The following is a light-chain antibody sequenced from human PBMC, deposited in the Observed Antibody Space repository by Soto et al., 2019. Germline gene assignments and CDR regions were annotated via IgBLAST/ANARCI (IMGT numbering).Light chain of an antibody. CDR2: AAS. CDR1: QTISSSY. CDR3: QQFCGSPLFT. J-gene: IGKJ3*01. V-gene: IGKV3-20*01. Sequence: EIVLTQSPGTLSLSPGERATLSCRASQTISSSYLAWYQQKPGQAPRLLIYAASTRATGIPDRFSGSGSGTDFTLTINRLEPEDFAVYFCQQFCGSPLFTFGPGPKVDIK.